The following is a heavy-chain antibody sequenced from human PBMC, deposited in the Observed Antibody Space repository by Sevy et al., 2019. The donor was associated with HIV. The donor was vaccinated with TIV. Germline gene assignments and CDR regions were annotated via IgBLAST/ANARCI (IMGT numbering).Heavy chain of an antibody. Sequence: GGSLRLSCAASGFTFSSYAMSWVRQAPGKGLEWVSAISGSGGSTYYADSVKGRFTISRDNSKNTLYLQMNSLGAEDTAVYDGASQGSYDYRTDYWGQGTLVTVSS. D-gene: IGHD4-4*01. CDR3: ASQGSYDYRTDY. J-gene: IGHJ4*02. CDR2: ISGSGGST. CDR1: GFTFSSYA. V-gene: IGHV3-23*01.